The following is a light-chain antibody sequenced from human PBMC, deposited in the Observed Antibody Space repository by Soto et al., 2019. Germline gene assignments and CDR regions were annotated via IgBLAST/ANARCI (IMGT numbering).Light chain of an antibody. CDR3: LSYTSFDTYV. J-gene: IGLJ1*01. CDR1: STDIGAYKF. CDR2: DVT. V-gene: IGLV2-14*03. Sequence: QPVLTQPASVSASPGQSITISCTGTSTDIGAYKFVSWYQQHPGKAPKLMIYDVTSRPSGVSNRFSGSKSGNTASLIISGLQAEDEADYYCLSYTSFDTYVFGTGTKVTVL.